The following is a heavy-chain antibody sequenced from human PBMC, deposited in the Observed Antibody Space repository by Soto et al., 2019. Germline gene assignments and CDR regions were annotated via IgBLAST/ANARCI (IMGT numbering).Heavy chain of an antibody. D-gene: IGHD2-15*01. CDR1: GYTFNNYG. CDR2: IGPYNGNT. V-gene: IGHV1-18*01. Sequence: QVQLVQSGAEVKKPGASVKVSCKASGYTFNNYGISWVRQAPGQGLEWMGWIGPYNGNTDHSQNFQGRVTMTTDTSTKTSYMELRSLRSDDTALYYCARCYCSVGSCYTCWHFDLWGRGTLGTVSS. J-gene: IGHJ2*01. CDR3: ARCYCSVGSCYTCWHFDL.